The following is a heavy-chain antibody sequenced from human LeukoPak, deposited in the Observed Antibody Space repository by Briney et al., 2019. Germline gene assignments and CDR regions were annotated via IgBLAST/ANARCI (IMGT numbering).Heavy chain of an antibody. CDR3: AKELGGGSDGLDI. Sequence: GRSLRLSCAASGITFDDYAMYWVRQGPGKGLEWVAGISWNSVSIGYADSVKGRFTISRVNAKNSLYLQMNSLRNEDTALYYCAKELGGGSDGLDIWGQGTMVTVSS. CDR2: ISWNSVSI. CDR1: GITFDDYA. J-gene: IGHJ3*02. V-gene: IGHV3-9*01. D-gene: IGHD2-15*01.